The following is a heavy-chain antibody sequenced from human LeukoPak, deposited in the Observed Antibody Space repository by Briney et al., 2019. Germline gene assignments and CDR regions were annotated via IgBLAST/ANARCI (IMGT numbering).Heavy chain of an antibody. V-gene: IGHV3-64*01. CDR2: IMPNGETR. D-gene: IGHD2-15*01. J-gene: IGHJ3*02. CDR3: ARDRDGGFALDI. CDR1: GFSFSNYV. Sequence: GGSLRLSCAASGFSFSNYVMHWARQAPGKGLEYVSAIMPNGETRGYANSMKGRFTISRDNSKNTLYLQMGSLRAEDMAIYYCARDRDGGFALDIWGQGTLVTVSS.